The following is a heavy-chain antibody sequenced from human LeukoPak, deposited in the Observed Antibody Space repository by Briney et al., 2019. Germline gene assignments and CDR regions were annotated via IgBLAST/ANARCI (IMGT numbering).Heavy chain of an antibody. J-gene: IGHJ4*02. CDR2: INSDGSST. D-gene: IGHD3-9*01. Sequence: GGSLRLSCAASGFTFSSYWMHWVRQAPGKGLVWVSRINSDGSSTSYADSVKGRFTISRDNAKNTLYLQMNSLRAEDTAVYYCARYPTYDILTGYTDYWGQGTLVTVSS. V-gene: IGHV3-74*01. CDR1: GFTFSSYW. CDR3: ARYPTYDILTGYTDY.